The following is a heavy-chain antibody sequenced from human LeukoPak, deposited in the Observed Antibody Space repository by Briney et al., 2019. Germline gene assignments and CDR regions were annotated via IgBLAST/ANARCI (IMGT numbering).Heavy chain of an antibody. D-gene: IGHD5-18*01. CDR3: ARDVDTAMGTFDY. CDR2: ISSSGSTI. CDR1: GFTVSSNY. Sequence: GGSLRLSCAASGFTVSSNYMSWIRQAPGKGLEWVSYISSSGSTIYYADSVKGRFTISRDNAKNSLYLQMNSLRAEDTAVYYCARDVDTAMGTFDYWGQGTLVTVSS. J-gene: IGHJ4*02. V-gene: IGHV3-11*01.